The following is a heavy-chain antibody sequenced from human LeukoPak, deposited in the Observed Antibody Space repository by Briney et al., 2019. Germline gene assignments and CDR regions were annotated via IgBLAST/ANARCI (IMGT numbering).Heavy chain of an antibody. CDR2: INHSGST. CDR1: GGSFGGYY. Sequence: QPSETLSLTCAVYGGSFGGYYWSWIRQPPGKGLEWIGEINHSGSTNYNPSLKSRVTISVDTSKNQFSLKLSSVTAADTAVYYCARAYPGYSSGWYVKGFDYWGQGTLVTVSS. J-gene: IGHJ4*02. V-gene: IGHV4-34*01. D-gene: IGHD6-19*01. CDR3: ARAYPGYSSGWYVKGFDY.